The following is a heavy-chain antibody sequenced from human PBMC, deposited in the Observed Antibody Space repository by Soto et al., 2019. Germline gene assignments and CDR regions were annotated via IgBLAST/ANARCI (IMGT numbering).Heavy chain of an antibody. CDR3: AKDPDFWSGYYKGYHFDY. J-gene: IGHJ4*02. V-gene: IGHV3-23*01. CDR1: GFTFSSYA. CDR2: ISGSGGST. D-gene: IGHD3-3*01. Sequence: GGSLRLSCAASGFTFSSYAMSWVRQAPGKGLEWVSAISGSGGSTYYADSVKGRFTISRDNSKNTLYLQMNSLRAEDTAVYYCAKDPDFWSGYYKGYHFDYWGQGTLVTVYS.